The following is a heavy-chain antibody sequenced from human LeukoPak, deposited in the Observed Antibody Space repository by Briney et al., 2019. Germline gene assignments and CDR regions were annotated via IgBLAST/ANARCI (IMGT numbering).Heavy chain of an antibody. CDR2: ISSSSSYI. Sequence: GGSLRLSCAASGFTFSDYYMSWIRQAPGKGLEWVSYISSSSSYINYADSVKGRFTISRDNAKNSLYLQMNSLRAEDTAVYYCARLRNDAFDIWGQGTMVTASS. CDR3: ARLRNDAFDI. J-gene: IGHJ3*02. V-gene: IGHV3-11*06. D-gene: IGHD1-14*01. CDR1: GFTFSDYY.